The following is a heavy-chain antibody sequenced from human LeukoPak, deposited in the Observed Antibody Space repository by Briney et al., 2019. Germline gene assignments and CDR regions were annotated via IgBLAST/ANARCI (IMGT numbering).Heavy chain of an antibody. CDR2: MNPNSGNT. J-gene: IGHJ4*02. V-gene: IGHV1-8*03. CDR1: GYTFNSYD. Sequence: GASVTVSCTASGYTFNSYDINRGRQATGQGLWWVGWMNPNSGNTGYSHKFQGRVTITRNTSISTASLDLSSLRSEDAAAYFCDRGSHDSSAYYFDYWGQGTLVTVSS. CDR3: DRGSHDSSAYYFDY. D-gene: IGHD3-22*01.